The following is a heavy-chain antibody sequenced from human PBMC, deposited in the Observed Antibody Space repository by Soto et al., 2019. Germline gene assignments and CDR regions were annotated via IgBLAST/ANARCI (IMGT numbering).Heavy chain of an antibody. CDR3: ARGPRMVRGVIITKATFDY. CDR2: IWYDGSNK. CDR1: GFTFSSYG. D-gene: IGHD3-10*01. Sequence: QVQLVESGGGVVQPGRSLRLSCAASGFTFSSYGMHWVRQAPGKGLEWVAVIWYDGSNKYYADSVKGRFTISRDNSKNTLYLQMNSLRAEDTAVYYCARGPRMVRGVIITKATFDYWGQGTLVTVSS. J-gene: IGHJ4*02. V-gene: IGHV3-33*01.